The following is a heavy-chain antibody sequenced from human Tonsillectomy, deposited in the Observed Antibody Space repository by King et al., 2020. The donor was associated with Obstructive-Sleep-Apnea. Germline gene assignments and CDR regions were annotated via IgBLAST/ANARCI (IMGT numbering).Heavy chain of an antibody. Sequence: QLVQSGTEVKMPGAAVKVSCKASGYTFTSHGITWVRQAPGQGLEWMGWISAYNGNTNYAQKLQGRVTMTTDTSTNTAYMELRSLRSDDTAMYYCAREVLDCSTTTCQYFFDYWGQGTLVTVSS. D-gene: IGHD2-2*01. CDR2: ISAYNGNT. V-gene: IGHV1-18*04. CDR1: GYTFTSHG. CDR3: AREVLDCSTTTCQYFFDY. J-gene: IGHJ4*02.